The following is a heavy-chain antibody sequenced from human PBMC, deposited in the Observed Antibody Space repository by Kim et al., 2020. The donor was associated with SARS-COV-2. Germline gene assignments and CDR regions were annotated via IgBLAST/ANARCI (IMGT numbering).Heavy chain of an antibody. Sequence: SETLSLTCAVYGESLSGYYWSWVRQPPGKGLEWIADIRHTGSPNYNPSLESRVTISLDTFRSQFSLKVYTVTAADTAVYYCARESRSDETGQYNFVAWG. J-gene: IGHJ3*01. CDR2: IRHTGSP. CDR1: GESLSGYY. CDR3: ARESRSDETGQYNFVA. V-gene: IGHV4-34*01. D-gene: IGHD1-1*01.